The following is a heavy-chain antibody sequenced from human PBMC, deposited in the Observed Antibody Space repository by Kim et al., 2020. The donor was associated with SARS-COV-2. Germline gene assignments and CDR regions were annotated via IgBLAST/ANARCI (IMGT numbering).Heavy chain of an antibody. V-gene: IGHV4-39*07. CDR1: GGSISSSSYY. D-gene: IGHD1-1*01. CDR2: IYYSGNT. Sequence: SETLSLTCTVSGGSISSSSYYWGWLRQPPGKGLEWIGSIYYSGNTYYNPSLKSRFTISVDTSKNQFSLRLSSVTAADTAVYYCARDRGWLQPDCAFDIWGQGTMVTVSS. CDR3: ARDRGWLQPDCAFDI. J-gene: IGHJ3*02.